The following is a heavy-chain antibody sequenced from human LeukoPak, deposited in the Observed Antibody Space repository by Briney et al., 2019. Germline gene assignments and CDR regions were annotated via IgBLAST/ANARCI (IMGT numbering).Heavy chain of an antibody. V-gene: IGHV1-2*02. J-gene: IGHJ4*02. CDR3: AWLPGYCSSTSCYTGGYY. Sequence: GASVKVSCKASGYTFTGYYMHWVRQAPGQGLEWMGWINPNSGGTNYAQKFQGRVTMTRDTSISTAYMELSRLRSDDTAVYYCAWLPGYCSSTSCYTGGYYWGQGTLVTVSS. CDR2: INPNSGGT. D-gene: IGHD2-2*02. CDR1: GYTFTGYY.